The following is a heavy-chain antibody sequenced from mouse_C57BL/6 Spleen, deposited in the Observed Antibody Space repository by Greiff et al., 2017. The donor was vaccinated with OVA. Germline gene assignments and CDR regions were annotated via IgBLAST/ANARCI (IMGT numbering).Heavy chain of an antibody. V-gene: IGHV1-15*01. CDR2: IDPETGGT. Sequence: QVQLKESGAELVRPGASVTLSCKASGYTFTDYEMHWVKQTPVHGLEWIGAIDPETGGTAYNQKFKGQAILTADKSSSTAYMERRSLTSEDSAVYYCTRGDYYDGSSLPMDYWGQGTSVTVSS. J-gene: IGHJ4*01. CDR3: TRGDYYDGSSLPMDY. CDR1: GYTFTDYE. D-gene: IGHD1-1*01.